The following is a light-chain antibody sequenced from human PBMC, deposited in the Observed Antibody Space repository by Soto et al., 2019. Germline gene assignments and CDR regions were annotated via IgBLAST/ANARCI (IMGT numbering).Light chain of an antibody. CDR2: EAS. CDR3: QQRNSWPLT. Sequence: VLTQSPDTLSLSPGERATLSCRASQDVGKVLVWYHQKPGLAPSLVIYEASKRATDIPDRFSGSGSGTAFALTINRLGPEDVGFYYCQQRNSWPLTFGGGTKVELK. J-gene: IGKJ4*01. V-gene: IGKV3-11*01. CDR1: QDVGKV.